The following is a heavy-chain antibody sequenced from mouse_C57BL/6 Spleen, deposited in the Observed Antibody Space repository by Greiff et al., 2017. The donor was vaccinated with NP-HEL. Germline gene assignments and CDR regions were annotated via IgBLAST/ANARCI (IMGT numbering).Heavy chain of an antibody. CDR3: AREGEIYYYGSRYFDV. Sequence: QVQLQQPGAELVKPGASVKMSCKASGYTFTSYWITWVKQRPGQGLEWIGDIYPGSGSTNYNEKFKSKATLTVDTSSSTAYMQLSSLTSEDSAVYFCAREGEIYYYGSRYFDVWGTGTTVTVSS. D-gene: IGHD1-1*01. CDR2: IYPGSGST. V-gene: IGHV1-55*01. CDR1: GYTFTSYW. J-gene: IGHJ1*03.